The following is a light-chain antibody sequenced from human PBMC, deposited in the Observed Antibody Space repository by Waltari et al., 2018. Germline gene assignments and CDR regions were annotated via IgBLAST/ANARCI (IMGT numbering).Light chain of an antibody. CDR2: GAS. Sequence: DIQMTQSPSSLSASVGDRVTITCRASQTINKFLNWYQHKPGKAPKLLIYGASSLYSGVPSRFSGSGSGTDFSHTINGVQPEDSATYYCQQSYSPPQNTFGQGKQVEI. CDR1: QTINKF. J-gene: IGKJ5*01. CDR3: QQSYSPPQNT. V-gene: IGKV1-39*01.